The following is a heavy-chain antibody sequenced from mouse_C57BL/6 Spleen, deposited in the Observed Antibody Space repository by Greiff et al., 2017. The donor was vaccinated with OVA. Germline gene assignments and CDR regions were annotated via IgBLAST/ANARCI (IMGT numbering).Heavy chain of an antibody. V-gene: IGHV1-39*01. Sequence: EVQLQQSGPELVKPGASVKISCKASGYSFTDYNMNWVKQSNGKSLEWIGVINPNYGTTSYNQKFKGKATLTVDQSSSTAYMQLNSLTSEDSAVYYCARPNYYGSSYDWFAYWGQGTLVTVSA. CDR3: ARPNYYGSSYDWFAY. CDR2: INPNYGTT. J-gene: IGHJ3*01. CDR1: GYSFTDYN. D-gene: IGHD1-1*01.